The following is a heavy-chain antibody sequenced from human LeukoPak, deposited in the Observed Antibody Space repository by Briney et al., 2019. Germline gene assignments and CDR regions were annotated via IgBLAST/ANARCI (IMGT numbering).Heavy chain of an antibody. J-gene: IGHJ6*02. Sequence: GGSLRLSCAASGFTFSTYAMSWVRQAPGKGLEWVSSITASGGSTYYGDSVKGRFTISRDNSKNTLYLQMNSLRAEDTAVYYCARDSEASVTTTYYYYYYGMDVWGQGTTVTVSS. CDR3: ARDSEASVTTTYYYYYYGMDV. CDR2: ITASGGST. D-gene: IGHD4-17*01. CDR1: GFTFSTYA. V-gene: IGHV3-23*01.